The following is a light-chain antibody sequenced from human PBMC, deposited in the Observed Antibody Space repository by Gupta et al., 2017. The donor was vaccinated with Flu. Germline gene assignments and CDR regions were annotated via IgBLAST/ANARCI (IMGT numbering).Light chain of an antibody. Sequence: DIVITHSPYSLAVSLGERATINCKSSQSVLYSSNNKNYLAWYQQKPGQPPKLLIYWASTRESGVPDRFSGSGSGTDFTLTISSLQAEDVAVYYCQQDYSTPWTFGQGTKVEIK. J-gene: IGKJ1*01. CDR3: QQDYSTPWT. CDR1: QSVLYSSNNKNY. V-gene: IGKV4-1*01. CDR2: WAS.